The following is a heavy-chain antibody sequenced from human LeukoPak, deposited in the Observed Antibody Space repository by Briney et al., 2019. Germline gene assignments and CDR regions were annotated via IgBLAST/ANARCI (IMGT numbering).Heavy chain of an antibody. CDR2: IRSKANSYAT. D-gene: IGHD3-16*01. V-gene: IGHV3-73*01. J-gene: IGHJ4*02. Sequence: GRSLRLSCAASGFTFSGNGMHWVRQASGKGLEWVGRIRSKANSYATAYAASVKGRFTISRDDSKNTAYLQMNSLKTEDTAVYYCTSSGGEQLDLFDYWGQGTLVTVSS. CDR1: GFTFSGNG. CDR3: TSSGGEQLDLFDY.